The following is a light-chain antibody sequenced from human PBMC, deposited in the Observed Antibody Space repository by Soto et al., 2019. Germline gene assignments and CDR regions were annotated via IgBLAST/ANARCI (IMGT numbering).Light chain of an antibody. V-gene: IGKV3-15*01. Sequence: EIEMTQSPATLSVSPGEGATLSCRASQSVSSYLAWYQQKHGQAPRILIYGASTRAAGIPARFSGSGSGTEFTLTISSLQSEDFAAYYCQQYNDWPSITFGQGTRLEIK. CDR1: QSVSSY. CDR3: QQYNDWPSIT. J-gene: IGKJ5*01. CDR2: GAS.